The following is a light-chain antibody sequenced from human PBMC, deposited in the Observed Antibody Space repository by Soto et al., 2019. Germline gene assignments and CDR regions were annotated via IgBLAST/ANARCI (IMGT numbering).Light chain of an antibody. Sequence: IVISQSLINLSLSARDRATLSCRASQSVGSNLAWYQQKPGQAPRLLIYAASTRANGIPARFSGSGSGTEFTLSISSLQSEDFAVYYCQQDPNRSFGQGTRLAI. V-gene: IGKV3-15*01. J-gene: IGKJ5*01. CDR3: QQDPNRS. CDR2: AAS. CDR1: QSVGSN.